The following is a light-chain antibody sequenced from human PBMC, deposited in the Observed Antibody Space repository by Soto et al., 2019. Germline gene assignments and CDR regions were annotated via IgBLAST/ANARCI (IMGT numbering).Light chain of an antibody. CDR2: KTS. CDR3: QQYDTYST. J-gene: IGKJ1*01. V-gene: IGKV1-5*03. Sequence: DIQMTQSPSTLSASVGDRVTITCRASQSIGSWLAWYQQKPGKTPKLLIYKTSSLESGVPSRFSGSGAGTEFTITISSLQPDDFATYFCQQYDTYSTFGQGTKVEIK. CDR1: QSIGSW.